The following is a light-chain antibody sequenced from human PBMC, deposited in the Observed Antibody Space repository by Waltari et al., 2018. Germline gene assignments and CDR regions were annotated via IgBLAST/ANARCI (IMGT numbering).Light chain of an antibody. Sequence: QSALTQPASVSGSPGQSITISCTGTSSDVGGYNYVSWYQQHPGKAPKLMIYDVSNRPSGVSKRFSGSKSGNTASLTISGLQAEDEADYYCSSYTSSSTHNVFGSGTKVTVL. CDR1: SSDVGGYNY. CDR3: SSYTSSSTHNV. V-gene: IGLV2-14*03. CDR2: DVS. J-gene: IGLJ6*01.